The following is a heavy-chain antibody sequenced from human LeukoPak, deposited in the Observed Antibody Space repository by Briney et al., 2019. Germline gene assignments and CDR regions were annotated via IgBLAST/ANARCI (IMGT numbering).Heavy chain of an antibody. CDR3: AFRRGSSTGFDY. CDR1: GFSLSTSGVG. CDR2: IYWDDDK. Sequence: SGPTLVKPTQTLTLTCTFSGFSLSTSGVGVGWIRQPPGKALEWLALIYWDDDKRYSPSLKSRLTITKDTSKNQVVLTMTNTDPVDTATYYCAFRRGSSTGFDYWGQGTLVTVSS. D-gene: IGHD2-2*01. J-gene: IGHJ4*02. V-gene: IGHV2-5*02.